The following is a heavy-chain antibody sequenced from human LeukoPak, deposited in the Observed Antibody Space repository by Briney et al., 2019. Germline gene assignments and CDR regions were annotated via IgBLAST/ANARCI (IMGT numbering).Heavy chain of an antibody. V-gene: IGHV3-21*01. J-gene: IGHJ6*02. Sequence: GGTLRLSCAASGVTFSSYSRNWVRQPPGKGLEWVSSISSSSSYNYYPDSVKGRFTISRDNAKNSLYLQLDSLRAEDTAVYYCARDGDCSGGSCYWNYSYYGMDVWGQGTTVTVSS. D-gene: IGHD2-15*01. CDR2: ISSSSSYN. CDR3: ARDGDCSGGSCYWNYSYYGMDV. CDR1: GVTFSSYS.